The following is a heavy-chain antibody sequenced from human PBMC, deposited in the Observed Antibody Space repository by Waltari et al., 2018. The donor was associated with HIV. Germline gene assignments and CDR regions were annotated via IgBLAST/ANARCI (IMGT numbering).Heavy chain of an antibody. V-gene: IGHV3-7*01. CDR1: GFIFSTYW. CDR3: VTGGGSTGVGDN. CDR2: IIQDGSDK. Sequence: EVQLVESGGGLVQSGKSLRLSCAASGFIFSTYWMTWVRQAPGKGLWWVATIIQDGSDKYYVDSVKGRFTSARNNAKKSLYLQMSSLRAEDSAVYYCVTGGGSTGVGDNWGQGGLVTVSS. D-gene: IGHD3-16*01. J-gene: IGHJ4*02.